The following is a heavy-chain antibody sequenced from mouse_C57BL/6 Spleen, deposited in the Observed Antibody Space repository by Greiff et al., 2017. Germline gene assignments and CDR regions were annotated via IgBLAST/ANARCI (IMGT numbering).Heavy chain of an antibody. CDR2: IDPETGGT. V-gene: IGHV1-15*01. D-gene: IGHD1-1*01. CDR3: TGISITTGGYFEV. Sequence: VKLLESGAELVRPGASVTLSCKASGYTFTDYEMHWVKQTPVHGLEWIGAIDPETGGTAYNEKFKGKAILTADTSSSTAYMELRSLTSEDSAVYYCTGISITTGGYFEVWGTGPTVTVAS. CDR1: GYTFTDYE. J-gene: IGHJ1*03.